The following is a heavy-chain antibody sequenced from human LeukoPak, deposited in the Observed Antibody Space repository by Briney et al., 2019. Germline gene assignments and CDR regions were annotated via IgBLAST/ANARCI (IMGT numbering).Heavy chain of an antibody. CDR2: ISPSGGSA. Sequence: ASVKVSCKASGYTFTSYQMYWVRQAPGQGLEWMGRISPSGGSASYTQKLQGRVTMTRDTSTSTAYMELSSLRFGDTAVYYCAREGGEYWGQGTLVTVSS. J-gene: IGHJ4*02. D-gene: IGHD3-16*01. V-gene: IGHV1-46*04. CDR1: GYTFTSYQ. CDR3: AREGGEY.